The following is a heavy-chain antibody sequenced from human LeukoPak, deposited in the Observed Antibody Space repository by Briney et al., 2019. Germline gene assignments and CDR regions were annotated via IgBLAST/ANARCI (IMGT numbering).Heavy chain of an antibody. CDR1: GFTFSSYE. CDR3: ARGGYCSTTTCYLWNAFDV. J-gene: IGHJ3*01. CDR2: ISSSGRTI. V-gene: IGHV3-48*03. D-gene: IGHD2-2*01. Sequence: GGSLRLSCAASGFTFSSYEMNWVRQAPGKGLEWVSYISSSGRTIYYADSVKGRFTISRDNAKNSLYLQMNSLRAEDTAVYYCARGGYCSTTTCYLWNAFDVWGQGTMVTVSS.